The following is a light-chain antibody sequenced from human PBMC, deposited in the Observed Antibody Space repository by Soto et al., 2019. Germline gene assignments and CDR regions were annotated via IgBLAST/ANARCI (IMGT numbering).Light chain of an antibody. V-gene: IGKV3-20*01. J-gene: IGKJ1*01. CDR2: GAS. CDR3: QQYGSSPRT. Sequence: EIVLTQSPGILSLSPGGRATLSCRASQSVSNDFLAWYQQKPGQAPRLLIYGASTRATDVPDRFSGSGSGADFTLTISRLEPDDSAVYYCQQYGSSPRTFGPGTKVDIK. CDR1: QSVSNDF.